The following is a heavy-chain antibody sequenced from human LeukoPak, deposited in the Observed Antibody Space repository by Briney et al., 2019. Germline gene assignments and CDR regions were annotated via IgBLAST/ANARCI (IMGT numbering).Heavy chain of an antibody. J-gene: IGHJ3*02. V-gene: IGHV3-23*01. CDR2: ISGSGGST. CDR1: GFTFSSYA. D-gene: IGHD3-22*01. Sequence: GGSLRLSCAASGFTFSSYAISWVRQAPGKGLEWVSAISGSGGSTYYADSVKGRFTISRDNSKNTLYLQMNSLRAEDTAVYYCARSFAPITMIVVVTPYAFDIWGQGTMVTVSS. CDR3: ARSFAPITMIVVVTPYAFDI.